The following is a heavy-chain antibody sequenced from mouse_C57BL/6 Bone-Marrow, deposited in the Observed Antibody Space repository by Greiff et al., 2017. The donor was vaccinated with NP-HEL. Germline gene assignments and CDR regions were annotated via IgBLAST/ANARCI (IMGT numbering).Heavy chain of an antibody. J-gene: IGHJ1*03. Sequence: VQLQESGAELVRPGTSVKMSCKASGYTFTNYWIGWAKQRPGHGLEWIGDIYPGGGYTNYNEKFKGKATLTADKSSSTAYMQFSSLTSEDSAIYYCARTTGWYFDVWGTGTTVTVSS. CDR1: GYTFTNYW. CDR3: ARTTGWYFDV. CDR2: IYPGGGYT. D-gene: IGHD1-1*01. V-gene: IGHV1-63*01.